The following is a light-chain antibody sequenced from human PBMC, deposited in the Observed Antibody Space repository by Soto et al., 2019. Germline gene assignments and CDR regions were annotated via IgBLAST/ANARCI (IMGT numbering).Light chain of an antibody. CDR2: KAS. Sequence: DIPMTQSPSTLSASVGDRVTVTCRASQNIGSWVAWYQQKPGKAPNLLIYKASTLENGVPSRFSGTGSGTEFTLTISSLQPDDFATYYCQQYSPYSVRTFGQGTKVEVK. CDR3: QQYSPYSVRT. CDR1: QNIGSW. V-gene: IGKV1-5*03. J-gene: IGKJ1*01.